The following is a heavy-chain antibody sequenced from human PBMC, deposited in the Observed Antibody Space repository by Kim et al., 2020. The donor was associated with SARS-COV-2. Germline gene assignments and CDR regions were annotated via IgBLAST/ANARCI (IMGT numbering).Heavy chain of an antibody. V-gene: IGHV4-34*01. D-gene: IGHD5-12*01. Sequence: SETLSLTCAVYGGSFSGYYWSWIRQPPGKGLEWIGEINHSGSTNYNPPLKSRVTISVDTSKNQFSLKLSSVTAADTAVYYCARGWGYSGYDWKAFDIWGQGTMVTVSS. CDR3: ARGWGYSGYDWKAFDI. J-gene: IGHJ3*02. CDR1: GGSFSGYY. CDR2: INHSGST.